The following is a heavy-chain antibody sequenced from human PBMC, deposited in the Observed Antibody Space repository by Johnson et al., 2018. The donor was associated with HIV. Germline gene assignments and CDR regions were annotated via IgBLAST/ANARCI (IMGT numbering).Heavy chain of an antibody. Sequence: QVQLVESGGGVVQPGGSLRLSCAASGFTVSSNYMSWIRQAPGKGLEWVSYISSNGSTIYYADSVKGRFTISRDNAKNPLYLQMGSLRAEDMAVYYCASRGLGIVGAFDIWGQGTMVTVSS. CDR1: GFTVSSNY. D-gene: IGHD7-27*01. J-gene: IGHJ3*02. CDR3: ASRGLGIVGAFDI. V-gene: IGHV3-11*04. CDR2: ISSNGSTI.